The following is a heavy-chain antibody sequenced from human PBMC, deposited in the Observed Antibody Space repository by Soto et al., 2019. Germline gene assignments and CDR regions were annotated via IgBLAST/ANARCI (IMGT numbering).Heavy chain of an antibody. V-gene: IGHV1-46*01. CDR2: VNHTGGSA. CDR1: GYTLTSYY. J-gene: IGHJ4*02. D-gene: IGHD3-22*01. CDR3: XXXXRNPYDYDSSXXXXXXY. Sequence: QVQLVQSGAEVKKPGASVKVSCKSSGYTLTSYYLPRVQQVPGQGLEWLGVVNHTGGSASYAQKSQGRVXXXXXXSTSTGXXXXXXXXXKETAVXXXXXXXRNPYDYDSSXXXXXXYWGQ.